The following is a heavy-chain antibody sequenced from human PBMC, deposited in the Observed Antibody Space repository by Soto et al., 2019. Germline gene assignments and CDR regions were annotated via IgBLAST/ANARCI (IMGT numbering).Heavy chain of an antibody. Sequence: QVQLVQSGAEVKKPGASVKVSCKASGYTFTSYGISWVRQAPGQGLEWMGWISAYNGNTNYAQKLQGRVTMTTDTSTSTAYMELRSLRSDDTAVYYCARTRLRYFDWSPQSPPYYYYYMDVWGKGTTVTVSS. CDR1: GYTFTSYG. J-gene: IGHJ6*03. CDR2: ISAYNGNT. D-gene: IGHD3-9*01. V-gene: IGHV1-18*01. CDR3: ARTRLRYFDWSPQSPPYYYYYMDV.